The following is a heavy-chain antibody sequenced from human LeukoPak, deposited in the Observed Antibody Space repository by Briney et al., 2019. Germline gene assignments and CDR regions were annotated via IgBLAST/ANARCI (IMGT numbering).Heavy chain of an antibody. J-gene: IGHJ4*02. V-gene: IGHV1-8*01. CDR3: ASGIRFLEWLFADDY. D-gene: IGHD3-3*01. CDR2: MNPNSGNT. CDR1: GYTFTSYD. Sequence: ASVKVSCKASGYTFTSYDINWVRQATGQGSEGMGWMNPNSGNTGYAQKFQGRVTITTDESTSTAYMELSSLRSEDTTVYYCASGIRFLEWLFADDYWGQGTLVTVSS.